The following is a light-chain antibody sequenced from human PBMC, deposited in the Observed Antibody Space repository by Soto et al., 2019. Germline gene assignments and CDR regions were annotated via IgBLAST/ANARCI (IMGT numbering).Light chain of an antibody. J-gene: IGKJ2*01. V-gene: IGKV1-6*01. CDR2: AAS. CDR3: LQDYNYPRT. Sequence: AIQMTQSPSSLSASVGDRVTITCRASQGIRTELAWYQQKAGKAPQLLIYAASSLQSGVPSRFSGSGSGTYFTLTISSLQPEDFATYYCLQDYNYPRTFGQGTKLEIK. CDR1: QGIRTE.